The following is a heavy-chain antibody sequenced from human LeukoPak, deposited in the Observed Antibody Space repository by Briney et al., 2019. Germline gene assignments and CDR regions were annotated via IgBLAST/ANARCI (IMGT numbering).Heavy chain of an antibody. CDR3: ARVRGIVGSGSYYGMDV. Sequence: ASVKVSCKASGYTFTSYGISWVRQAPGQGLEWMGWISAYNGNTNYAQKLQGRVTMTTDTSTSTDYMELRSLRSDDTAVYYCARVRGIVGSGSYYGMDVWGQGTTVTVSS. D-gene: IGHD3-10*01. J-gene: IGHJ6*02. CDR2: ISAYNGNT. CDR1: GYTFTSYG. V-gene: IGHV1-18*01.